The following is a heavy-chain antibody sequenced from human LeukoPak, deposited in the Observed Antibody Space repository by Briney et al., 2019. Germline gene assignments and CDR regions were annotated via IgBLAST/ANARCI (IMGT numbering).Heavy chain of an antibody. V-gene: IGHV1-8*01. D-gene: IGHD6-13*01. J-gene: IGHJ6*03. CDR1: GYTFTSYD. Sequence: GASVKVSCTASGYTFTSYDINWVRQATGQGLEWMGWMNPNSGNTGYAQKFQGRVTMTRNTSISTAYMELSSLRSEDTAVYYCARGRVGIAAAGTRRRYYYYMDVWGKGTTVTVSS. CDR3: ARGRVGIAAAGTRRRYYYYMDV. CDR2: MNPNSGNT.